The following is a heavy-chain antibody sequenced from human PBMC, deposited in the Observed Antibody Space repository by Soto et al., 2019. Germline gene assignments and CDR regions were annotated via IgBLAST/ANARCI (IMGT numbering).Heavy chain of an antibody. V-gene: IGHV1-69*13. J-gene: IGHJ6*02. CDR1: GGTFSSYA. Sequence: ASVKVSCKASGGTFSSYAISWVRQAPGQGLEWMGGIIPIFGTANYAQKFQGRVTITADESTSTAYMELSSLRSEDTAVYYCARPAREQLVLSYYYYGMDVWGQGTTVTVSS. CDR2: IIPIFGTA. CDR3: ARPAREQLVLSYYYYGMDV. D-gene: IGHD6-6*01.